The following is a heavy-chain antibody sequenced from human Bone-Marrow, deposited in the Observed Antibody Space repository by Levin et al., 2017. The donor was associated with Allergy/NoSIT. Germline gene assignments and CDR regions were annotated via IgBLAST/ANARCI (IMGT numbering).Heavy chain of an antibody. D-gene: IGHD3-10*01. CDR3: ARAGSGMVIPYYYYGMDV. CDR1: GGSFSGYY. CDR2: INHSGST. J-gene: IGHJ6*02. Sequence: SETLSLTCAVYGGSFSGYYWSWIRQPPGKGLEWIGEINHSGSTNYNPSLKSRVTISVDTSKNQFSLKLSSVTAADTAVYYCARAGSGMVIPYYYYGMDVWGQGTTVTVSS. V-gene: IGHV4-34*01.